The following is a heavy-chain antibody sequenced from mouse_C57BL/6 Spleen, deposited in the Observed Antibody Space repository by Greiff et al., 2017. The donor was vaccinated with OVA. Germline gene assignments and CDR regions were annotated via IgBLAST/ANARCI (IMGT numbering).Heavy chain of an antibody. J-gene: IGHJ4*01. CDR2: IFPRSGGT. CDR1: GYTFTGYW. Sequence: QVQLQQPGAELLKPGASVKLSCKASGYTFTGYWIEWVKQRPGQGLEWIGKIFPRSGGTNYNEKFKGKATFTADTSSNTAYMQLSSLTSEDSAIYYCARKGTKVGGYAMDYWGQGTLVTVSA. D-gene: IGHD1-1*01. CDR3: ARKGTKVGGYAMDY. V-gene: IGHV1-9*01.